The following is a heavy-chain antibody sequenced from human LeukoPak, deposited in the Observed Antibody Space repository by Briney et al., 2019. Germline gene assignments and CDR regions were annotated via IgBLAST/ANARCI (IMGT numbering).Heavy chain of an antibody. V-gene: IGHV1-18*01. CDR1: GYTFTSYR. CDR3: ARDQAGRDGYNLPFVY. Sequence: VASVKVSCKASGYTFTSYRISWVRQAPGQGLEWMGWISAYNGNTNYAQKFQGRVTITADKSTSTAYMELSSLRCEDAAVYYCARDQAGRDGYNLPFVYWGQGTLVTVSS. J-gene: IGHJ4*02. D-gene: IGHD5-24*01. CDR2: ISAYNGNT.